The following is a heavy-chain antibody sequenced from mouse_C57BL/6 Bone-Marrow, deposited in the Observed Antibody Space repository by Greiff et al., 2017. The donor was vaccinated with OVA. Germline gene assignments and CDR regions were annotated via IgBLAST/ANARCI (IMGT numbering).Heavy chain of an antibody. CDR3: TSYGNFDD. D-gene: IGHD2-1*01. J-gene: IGHJ2*01. CDR1: GFNIKDDY. V-gene: IGHV14-4*01. Sequence: EVQLQQSGAELVRPGASVKLSCTASGFNIKDDYMHWVKQRPEQGLEWIGWIDPENGATEYASKFQGKATITADTSSNTAYLQLSSLTSEDTAVYYCTSYGNFDDWGQGTTLTVSS. CDR2: IDPENGAT.